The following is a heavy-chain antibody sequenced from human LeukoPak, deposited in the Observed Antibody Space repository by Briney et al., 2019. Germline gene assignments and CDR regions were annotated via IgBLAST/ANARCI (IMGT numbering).Heavy chain of an antibody. Sequence: GGSLRLSCAASGFTFSSYWMSWVRQAPGKGLEWVANIKQDGSEKYYVDSVKGRFTISRDNAKNSLYLQMNSLRAEDTAVYCCARDRFDYGYYYYYGMDVWGKGTTVTVSS. CDR2: IKQDGSEK. V-gene: IGHV3-7*03. J-gene: IGHJ6*04. CDR3: ARDRFDYGYYYYYGMDV. D-gene: IGHD4-17*01. CDR1: GFTFSSYW.